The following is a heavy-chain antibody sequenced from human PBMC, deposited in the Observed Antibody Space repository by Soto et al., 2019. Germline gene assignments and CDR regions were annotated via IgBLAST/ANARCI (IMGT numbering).Heavy chain of an antibody. D-gene: IGHD2-15*01. J-gene: IGHJ1*01. CDR1: GYTFTSYG. CDR2: ISANNGST. Sequence: ASVKVSWKASGYTFTSYGISWVRQAPGQGLEWMGWISANNGSTNYAQKFQGRVTMTRDTSISTAYMELSRLRSDDTAVYYCARDHGYCSGGSCYGYFQHWGQGTLVTVSS. CDR3: ARDHGYCSGGSCYGYFQH. V-gene: IGHV1-18*01.